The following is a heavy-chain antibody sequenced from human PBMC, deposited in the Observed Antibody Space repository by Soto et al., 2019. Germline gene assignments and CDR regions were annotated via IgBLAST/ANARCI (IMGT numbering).Heavy chain of an antibody. V-gene: IGHV4-4*02. CDR2: IYHSGST. Sequence: SETLSLTCAVSGGSISSSNWWSWVRQPPGKGLEWIGEIYHSGSTNYNPSLKSRVTISVDKSKNQFSLKLSSVTAAATAVYYCAVVHSPTSYDSSGSTDYFDYWGQGPLVTVSS. D-gene: IGHD3-22*01. CDR1: GGSISSSNW. CDR3: AVVHSPTSYDSSGSTDYFDY. J-gene: IGHJ4*02.